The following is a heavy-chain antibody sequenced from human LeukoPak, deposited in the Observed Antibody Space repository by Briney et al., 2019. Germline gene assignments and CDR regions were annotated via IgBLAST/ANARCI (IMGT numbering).Heavy chain of an antibody. CDR3: ARGVVATTGINYYYFMDV. V-gene: IGHV1-8*01. Sequence: GASVKVSCKASGYTFTSHDINWVRQATGQGLQWMGWMNPNSGNTGYAQKFQGRLTMTRKTSTSTVYMELSSLRSEDTAVYYCARGVVATTGINYYYFMDVWGKGTTVTISS. J-gene: IGHJ6*03. CDR2: MNPNSGNT. D-gene: IGHD5-12*01. CDR1: GYTFTSHD.